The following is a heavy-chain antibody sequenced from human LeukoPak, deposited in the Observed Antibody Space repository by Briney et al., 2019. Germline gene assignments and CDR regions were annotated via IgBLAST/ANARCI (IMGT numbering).Heavy chain of an antibody. J-gene: IGHJ6*03. Sequence: SETLSLTCTVSGGSISSYYWSWIRQPAGKGLEWVGRIYTSGSTNYNPSLKSRVTMSVDTSKNQFSLKLSSVTAADTAVYYCARDGSGSYYYYMDVWGKGTTVTASS. CDR3: ARDGSGSYYYYMDV. V-gene: IGHV4-4*07. CDR2: IYTSGST. CDR1: GGSISSYY. D-gene: IGHD3-10*01.